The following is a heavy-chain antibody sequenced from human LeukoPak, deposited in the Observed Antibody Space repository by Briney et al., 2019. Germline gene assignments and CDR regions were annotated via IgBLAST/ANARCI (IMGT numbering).Heavy chain of an antibody. V-gene: IGHV1-46*01. D-gene: IGHD3-9*01. CDR3: ARDRDDDILTGYPDYSFDY. CDR1: GYTRYY. Sequence: GASVKVSCKASGYTRYYMHWVRQAPGHGLEWMGIINPSGGSTTYAQKFQGRVTMTRDTSTSTVYMELSRLRSEDTAVYYCARDRDDDILTGYPDYSFDYWGQGTLVTVSS. J-gene: IGHJ4*02. CDR2: INPSGGST.